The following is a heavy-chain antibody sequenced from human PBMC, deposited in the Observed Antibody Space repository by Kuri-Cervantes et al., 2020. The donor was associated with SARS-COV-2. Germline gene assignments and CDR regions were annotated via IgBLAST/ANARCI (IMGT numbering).Heavy chain of an antibody. J-gene: IGHJ3*02. V-gene: IGHV1-8*03. CDR1: GYTFTSYD. D-gene: IGHD3-3*01. CDR3: ARQNWVEWLLSDDAFDI. CDR2: MNPNSGNT. Sequence: ASVKVSCKASGYTFTSYDINWVRQATGQGLEWMGWMNPNSGNTGYAQKFQGRVTITRNTSISTAYMELSSLRSEDTAVYYCARQNWVEWLLSDDAFDIWGQGTMVTVSS.